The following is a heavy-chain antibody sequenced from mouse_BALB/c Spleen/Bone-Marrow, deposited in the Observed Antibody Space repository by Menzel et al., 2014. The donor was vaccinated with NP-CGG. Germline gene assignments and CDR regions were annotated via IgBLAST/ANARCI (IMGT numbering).Heavy chain of an antibody. CDR1: GYTFTSYV. CDR2: INPYNDGT. V-gene: IGHV1-14*01. J-gene: IGHJ1*01. D-gene: IGHD2-2*01. CDR3: ARSLYGYDWYFDV. Sequence: LVDSGPELVKPGASVKMSCKASGYTFTSYVMHWVKQKPGQGLEWIGNINPYNDGTKYNEKFKGKATLTSDKSSSTDFMELSSLASEDSAVYYCARSLYGYDWYFDVWGAGTTVTVSS.